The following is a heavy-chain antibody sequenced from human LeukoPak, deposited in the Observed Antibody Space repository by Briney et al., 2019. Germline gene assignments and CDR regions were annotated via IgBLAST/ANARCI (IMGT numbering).Heavy chain of an antibody. V-gene: IGHV3-33*01. D-gene: IGHD5-24*01. CDR2: IWYDGSNK. CDR3: ARGDGYNDAEYLQH. J-gene: IGHJ1*01. Sequence: TGGSLRFSCAASGFTFSSYGTHWVRQAPGKGLEWVAVIWYDGSNKYYGDSVKGRFTISRDNSKKTLYLQMNSLRVEDTAVYYSARGDGYNDAEYLQHWGQGTLVTVS. CDR1: GFTFSSYG.